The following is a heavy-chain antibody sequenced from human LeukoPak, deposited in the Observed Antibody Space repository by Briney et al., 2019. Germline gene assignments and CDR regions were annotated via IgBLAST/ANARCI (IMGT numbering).Heavy chain of an antibody. Sequence: SQTLSLTCTVAGGSISSGGYYWSWIRQHPGKGLEWIGYIYYSGSTYYNPSLKSRVTISVDTSKNQFSLKLSSVTAADTAVYYCAKTTVRGVIIKAQSFDYWGQGTLVTVSS. D-gene: IGHD3-10*01. V-gene: IGHV4-31*03. CDR3: AKTTVRGVIIKAQSFDY. CDR1: GGSISSGGYY. J-gene: IGHJ4*02. CDR2: IYYSGST.